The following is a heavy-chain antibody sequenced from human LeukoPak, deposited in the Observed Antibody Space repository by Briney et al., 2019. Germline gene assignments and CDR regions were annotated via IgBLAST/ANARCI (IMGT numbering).Heavy chain of an antibody. CDR3: ARRYRVYYYYMDV. Sequence: SETLSFTCAVYGGSFSGYYWSWIRQPPGKGLEWIGEINHSGSTNYNPSLKSRVTISVDTSKNQFSLKLSSVTAADTAVYYCARRYRVYYYYMDVWGKGTTVTVSS. CDR1: GGSFSGYY. D-gene: IGHD2-2*01. CDR2: INHSGST. J-gene: IGHJ6*03. V-gene: IGHV4-34*01.